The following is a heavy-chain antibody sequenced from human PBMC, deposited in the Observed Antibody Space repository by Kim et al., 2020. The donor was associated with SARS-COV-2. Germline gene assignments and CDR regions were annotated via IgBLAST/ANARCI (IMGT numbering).Heavy chain of an antibody. CDR3: ARGAYYYDSSGYYLVDWFDP. Sequence: SETLSLTCTVSGGSISSGSYYWSWIRQPAGKGLEWIGRIYTSGSTNYNPSLKSRVTISVDTSKNQFSLKLSSVTAADTAVYYCARGAYYYDSSGYYLVDWFDPWGQGTLVTVSS. CDR1: GGSISSGSYY. CDR2: IYTSGST. D-gene: IGHD3-22*01. J-gene: IGHJ5*02. V-gene: IGHV4-61*02.